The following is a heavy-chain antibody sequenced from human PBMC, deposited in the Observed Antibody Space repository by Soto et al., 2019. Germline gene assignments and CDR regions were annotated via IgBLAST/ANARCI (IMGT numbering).Heavy chain of an antibody. CDR2: ISSSGSTI. J-gene: IGHJ6*02. Sequence: PGGSLRLSCAASGFTFSSYEMNWVRQAPGKGLEWVSYISSSGSTIYYADSVKGRFTISRDNAKNSLYLQMNGLRAEDTAVYYCARSHYYDSSGYYDYYYGMDVWGQGTTVTVSS. CDR3: ARSHYYDSSGYYDYYYGMDV. CDR1: GFTFSSYE. V-gene: IGHV3-48*03. D-gene: IGHD3-22*01.